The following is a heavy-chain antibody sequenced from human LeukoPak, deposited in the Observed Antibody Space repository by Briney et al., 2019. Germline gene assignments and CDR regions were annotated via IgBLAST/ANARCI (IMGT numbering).Heavy chain of an antibody. Sequence: SVKVSCKASGGTSSSYAISWVRQAPGQGLEWMGGIIPIFGTANYAQKFQGRVTITTDESTSTACMELSSLRSEDTAVYYCAGAEEDGYNWSGWFDPWGQGTLVTVSS. D-gene: IGHD5-24*01. CDR1: GGTSSSYA. V-gene: IGHV1-69*05. CDR3: AGAEEDGYNWSGWFDP. J-gene: IGHJ5*02. CDR2: IIPIFGTA.